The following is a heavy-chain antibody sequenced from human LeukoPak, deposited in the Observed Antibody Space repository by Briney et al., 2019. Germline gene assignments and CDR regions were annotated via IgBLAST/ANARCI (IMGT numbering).Heavy chain of an antibody. CDR2: ISGSGGST. CDR3: AKDPKERSMIVVVINFSFDY. CDR1: GFTFSSYA. J-gene: IGHJ4*02. D-gene: IGHD3-22*01. Sequence: GGSLRLSCAASGFTFSSYAMSWVRQAPGKGLEWVSAISGSGGSTYYADSVKGRFTISRDNSKNTLYLQMNSLRAKDTAVYYCAKDPKERSMIVVVINFSFDYWGQGTLVTVSS. V-gene: IGHV3-23*01.